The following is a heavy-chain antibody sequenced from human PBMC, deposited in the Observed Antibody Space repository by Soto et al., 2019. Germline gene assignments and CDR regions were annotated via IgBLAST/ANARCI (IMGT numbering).Heavy chain of an antibody. CDR1: GFTFSSCA. D-gene: IGHD1-1*01. CDR3: AKCGNDWGYYYYGMNV. Sequence: VGSLRLSCASSGFTFSSCAMSCVRHSPGKWLEWVSAMSGSGGSTYYADSVKGRFTISRDNSKNTLYLKMNSLRAEDTAVYYCAKCGNDWGYYYYGMNVWGQGTTVTVSS. CDR2: MSGSGGST. V-gene: IGHV3-23*01. J-gene: IGHJ6*01.